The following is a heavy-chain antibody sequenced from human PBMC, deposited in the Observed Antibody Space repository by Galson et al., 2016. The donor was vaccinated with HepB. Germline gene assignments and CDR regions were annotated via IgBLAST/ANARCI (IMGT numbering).Heavy chain of an antibody. CDR1: GASVSSNSFS. D-gene: IGHD6-13*01. CDR3: AGQTITAAGDY. J-gene: IGHJ4*02. CDR2: IYYSGRT. Sequence: SETLSLTCSVSGASVSSNSFSWAWIRQPPGKGLEWIGSIYYSGRTYNNPSLKSRVTMSVDTSKNYFSLKLTSVTAADTAVYYCAGQTITAAGDYWGQGTLVTVSS. V-gene: IGHV4-39*01.